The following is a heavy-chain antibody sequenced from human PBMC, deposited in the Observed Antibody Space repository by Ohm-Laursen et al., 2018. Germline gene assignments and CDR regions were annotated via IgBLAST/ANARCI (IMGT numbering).Heavy chain of an antibody. CDR2: IWDDGSKK. V-gene: IGHV3-33*01. Sequence: SLRLSCTASGFTFSTHGMRWIRQAPGKGLEWVAVIWDDGSKKFYADPVKGRFTISRDDSKNTLYLQMNSLRVEDTAVYYCAREDGSSNKAAYWGQGTLVTVSS. CDR3: AREDGSSNKAAY. D-gene: IGHD5-24*01. CDR1: GFTFSTHG. J-gene: IGHJ4*02.